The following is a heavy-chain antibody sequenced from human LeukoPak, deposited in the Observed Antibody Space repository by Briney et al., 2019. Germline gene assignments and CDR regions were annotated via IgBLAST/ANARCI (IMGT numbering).Heavy chain of an antibody. CDR3: ARNHRSGSYTT. CDR2: ISAYNGNT. J-gene: IGHJ4*02. V-gene: IGHV1-18*01. CDR1: GYTVTRYG. Sequence: ASVKVSCKASGYTVTRYGISWVRQAPGQGLEWMGWISAYNGNTNYAQKLQGRVTMTTDTSTSTAYMELRSLRSDDTAVYYCARNHRSGSYTTWGQGTLVTVSS. D-gene: IGHD1-26*01.